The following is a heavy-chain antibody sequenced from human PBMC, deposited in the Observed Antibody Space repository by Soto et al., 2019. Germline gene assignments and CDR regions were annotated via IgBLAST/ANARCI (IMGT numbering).Heavy chain of an antibody. D-gene: IGHD4-17*01. J-gene: IGHJ6*02. CDR3: ALSNPNPTVTYYYYGMDV. CDR2: IYYRGST. V-gene: IGHV4-39*01. Sequence: SETLSVTCTVSGGSISSSSYSWGWIRQPPGKGLEWIGSIYYRGSTYYNPSLKSRVTISVDTPNNKFSLKMSSVTAADTAVYYCALSNPNPTVTYYYYGMDVWGQGTTVTLSS. CDR1: GGSISSSSYS.